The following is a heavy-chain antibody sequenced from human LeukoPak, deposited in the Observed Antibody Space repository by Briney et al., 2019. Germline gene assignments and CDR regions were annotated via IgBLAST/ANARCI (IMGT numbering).Heavy chain of an antibody. CDR3: ARHFAYSSSSYFDY. Sequence: SETLSLTCSASGGPVSNYYWSWIRQPPGKGLEWIGYVYHTGSTNYNPSLKSRVTMFEDKSKNQFSLRLYSVTVADTAVYYCARHFAYSSSSYFDYWGQGSLVTVSS. CDR2: VYHTGST. J-gene: IGHJ4*02. D-gene: IGHD6-6*01. CDR1: GGPVSNYY. V-gene: IGHV4-59*08.